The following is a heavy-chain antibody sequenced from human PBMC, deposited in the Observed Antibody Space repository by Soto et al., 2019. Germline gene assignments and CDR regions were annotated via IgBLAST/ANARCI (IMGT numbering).Heavy chain of an antibody. Sequence: LRLSCAASGFNVNSDYINWVRQTPGKGLDWVASIYSCETTYYADSVRGRFTISSDKSKNTLYFQLSSLRIEDTAVYYCTRDGRGLGRLSLFEYWGQGVLVTVSS. D-gene: IGHD2-21*02. V-gene: IGHV3-53*01. J-gene: IGHJ4*02. CDR3: TRDGRGLGRLSLFEY. CDR2: IYSCETT. CDR1: GFNVNSDY.